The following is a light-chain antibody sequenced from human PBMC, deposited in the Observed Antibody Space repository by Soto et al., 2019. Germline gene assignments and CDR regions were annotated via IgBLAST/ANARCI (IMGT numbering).Light chain of an antibody. CDR1: QGIGVY. J-gene: IGKJ4*01. V-gene: IGKV1-27*01. CDR2: AAS. Sequence: DIQMTQSPSSLSASFGDRVTITCRASQGIGVYLAWFQQKPGNAPKLLIYAASTLQSGVPSRFSGSGSGTDFTLTICGLQPEDVATYYCQKYNSAPLTFGGGTKVEIK. CDR3: QKYNSAPLT.